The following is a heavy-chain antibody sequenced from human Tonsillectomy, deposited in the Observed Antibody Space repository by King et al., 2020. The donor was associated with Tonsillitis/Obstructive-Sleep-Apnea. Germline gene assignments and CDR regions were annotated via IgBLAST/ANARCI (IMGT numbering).Heavy chain of an antibody. CDR2: ISAYNGYT. J-gene: IGHJ4*02. V-gene: IGHV1-18*01. D-gene: IGHD6-19*01. CDR3: ARMWDSSGPDFDY. Sequence: QLVQSGAEVKKPGASVKVSCKASGYTFTSYGISWVRQAPGQGLEWMGWISAYNGYTNYAQKLQGRVTMTTDTSTRTAYMELRSLISDDTAVYYCARMWDSSGPDFDYWGQGTLVTVSS. CDR1: GYTFTSYG.